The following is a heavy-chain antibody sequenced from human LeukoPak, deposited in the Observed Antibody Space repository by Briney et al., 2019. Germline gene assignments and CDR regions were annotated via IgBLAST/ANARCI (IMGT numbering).Heavy chain of an antibody. V-gene: IGHV1-69*05. CDR2: IIPIFGTA. CDR3: ARERSKVGASPGAFDI. CDR1: GGTFSSYA. Sequence: SVKVSCKPSGGTFSSYAISWVRQAPGQGLEWMGGIIPIFGTANYAQKFQGRVTITTDESTSTAYMELSSLRSEDTAVYYCARERSKVGASPGAFDIWGQGTMVTVSS. D-gene: IGHD1-26*01. J-gene: IGHJ3*02.